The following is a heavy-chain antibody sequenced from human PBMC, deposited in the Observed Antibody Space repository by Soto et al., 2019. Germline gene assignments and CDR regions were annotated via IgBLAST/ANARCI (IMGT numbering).Heavy chain of an antibody. CDR3: AGSVGGYCSGGSCYGGDTLGAFEI. J-gene: IGHJ3*02. CDR2: ISAYNGNT. V-gene: IGHV1-18*01. D-gene: IGHD2-15*01. Sequence: ASVKVSCKASGYTFTSYGISWVRQAPGQGLEWMGWISAYNGNTNYAQKLQGRVTMTTDTSTSTAYMELRSLRSDDTAVYYCAGSVGGYCSGGSCYGGDTLGAFEIWGQGTMVTVSS. CDR1: GYTFTSYG.